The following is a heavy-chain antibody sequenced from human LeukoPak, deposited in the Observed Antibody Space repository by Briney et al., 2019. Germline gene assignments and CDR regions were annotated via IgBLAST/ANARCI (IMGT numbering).Heavy chain of an antibody. J-gene: IGHJ4*02. CDR2: ISGSGGST. CDR3: AKGSSGSYWSLYY. Sequence: PGGSLRLSCAASGFTFSSYAMSWVRQAPGKGLEWVSAISGSGGSTYYADSVKGRFTISRDNSKNTLYLQMNSLRAEDTAVYSCAKGSSGSYWSLYYWGQGTLVTVSS. D-gene: IGHD1-26*01. CDR1: GFTFSSYA. V-gene: IGHV3-23*01.